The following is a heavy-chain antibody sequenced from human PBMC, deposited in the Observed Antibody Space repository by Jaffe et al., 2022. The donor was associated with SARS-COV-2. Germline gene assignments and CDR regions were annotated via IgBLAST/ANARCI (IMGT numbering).Heavy chain of an antibody. CDR1: GFTFSNHW. Sequence: EVQLVESGGGLVQPGGSLRLSCAASGFTFSNHWMHWVRQAPGEGLVWVSRVNADGSSTSYADSVKGRFTISRDNANNTLYLQMNSLRAEDTAVYYCARVDYNFWSGYYIWSGWFDPWGQGTQVTVSS. CDR3: ARVDYNFWSGYYIWSGWFDP. D-gene: IGHD3-3*01. V-gene: IGHV3-74*01. J-gene: IGHJ5*02. CDR2: VNADGSST.